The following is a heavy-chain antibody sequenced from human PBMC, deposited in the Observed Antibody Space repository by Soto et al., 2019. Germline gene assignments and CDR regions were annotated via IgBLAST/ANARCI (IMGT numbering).Heavy chain of an antibody. V-gene: IGHV3-48*01. D-gene: IGHD2-21*02. CDR1: GLTFSSYR. Sequence: PWGSMRLSCSASGLTFSSYRMNWVRKDPGKGLEWVSYISSSSSTIYYADSVKGRFTISRDNAKNSLYLQMNSLRAEDTAVYYCARDQCRDFVCYYYYMDVWGKGTTVTVSS. CDR2: ISSSSSTI. J-gene: IGHJ6*03. CDR3: ARDQCRDFVCYYYYMDV.